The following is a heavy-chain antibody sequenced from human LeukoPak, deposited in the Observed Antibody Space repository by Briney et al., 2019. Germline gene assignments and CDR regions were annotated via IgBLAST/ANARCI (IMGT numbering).Heavy chain of an antibody. CDR2: IDSSSSYI. CDR3: ARDGSFWSGFHAFDL. D-gene: IGHD3-3*01. CDR1: GFTFSSYS. V-gene: IGHV3-21*01. J-gene: IGHJ3*01. Sequence: PGGSLRLSCAASGFTFSSYSMNWVRQAPGKGLDWVSSIDSSSSYIYYADSVKGRFTISRDNAKNSLYLEMSSLRAEDTAVYYCARDGSFWSGFHAFDLWGQGTVVTVSS.